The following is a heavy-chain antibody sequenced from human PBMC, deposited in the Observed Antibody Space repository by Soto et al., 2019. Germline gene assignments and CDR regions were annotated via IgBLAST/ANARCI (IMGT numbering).Heavy chain of an antibody. Sequence: QVQLVESGGGVVQPGRSLRLSCAASGFTFSSYGMHWVRQAPGKGLEWVAVISYDGSNKYYADSVKGRFTISRDNSKNTLYLQMNSLRAEDTAVYYCAKDYSGSYSYYYGMDVWGQGTTVTVSS. CDR1: GFTFSSYG. J-gene: IGHJ6*02. CDR3: AKDYSGSYSYYYGMDV. V-gene: IGHV3-30*18. D-gene: IGHD1-26*01. CDR2: ISYDGSNK.